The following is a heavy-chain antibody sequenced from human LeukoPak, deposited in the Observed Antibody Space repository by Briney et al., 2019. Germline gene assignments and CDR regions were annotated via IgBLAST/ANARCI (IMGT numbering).Heavy chain of an antibody. V-gene: IGHV1-18*01. CDR1: VYTFTSYG. CDR3: AFRGYTYGPFDY. J-gene: IGHJ4*02. D-gene: IGHD5-18*01. CDR2: ISAYNGNT. Sequence: ASVNVSFKASVYTFTSYGINWVRQASGQGLEWMGWISAYNGNTNYAQKFQGRVTMTTDTSTSTAYMELRSLRSDDTAVYYCAFRGYTYGPFDYWGQGTLVTVSS.